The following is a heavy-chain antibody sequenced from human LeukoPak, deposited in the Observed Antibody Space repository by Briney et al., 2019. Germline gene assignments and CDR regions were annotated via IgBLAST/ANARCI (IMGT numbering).Heavy chain of an antibody. D-gene: IGHD3-22*01. CDR3: ATGDTMIVAVADAFDI. CDR2: ISYDGSNK. Sequence: PGGSLRLSCAASGFTFSSYGMHWVRQAPGKGLEWVAVISYDGSNKYYADSVKGRFTISRDNSKNTLYLQMNSLRAEDTAVYYCATGDTMIVAVADAFDIWGQGTIVTVSS. V-gene: IGHV3-30*03. CDR1: GFTFSSYG. J-gene: IGHJ3*02.